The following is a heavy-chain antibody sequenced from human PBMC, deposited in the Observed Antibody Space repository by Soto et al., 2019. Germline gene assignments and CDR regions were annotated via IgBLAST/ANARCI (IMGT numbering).Heavy chain of an antibody. CDR2: ISTSSSYI. J-gene: IGHJ4*02. CDR3: ARDYWPGPFDY. V-gene: IGHV3-21*01. Sequence: PGGSLRLSCVASGFTFDTYSMSWVRQAPGMGLEWVSSISTSSSYIYYTDSVKGRFTISRDNAKNSLYLQMNSLRAEDTAVYYCARDYWPGPFDYWGQGALVTVSS. D-gene: IGHD2-8*02. CDR1: GFTFDTYS.